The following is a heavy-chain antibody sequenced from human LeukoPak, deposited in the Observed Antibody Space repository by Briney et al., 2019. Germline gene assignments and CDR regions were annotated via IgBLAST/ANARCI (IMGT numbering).Heavy chain of an antibody. J-gene: IGHJ4*02. CDR2: ISYDGSVT. CDR1: GFPFNSYA. Sequence: PGGSLRLSCAASGFPFNSYAVHWVRQAPGKGLEWVAQISYDGSVTSYADSVKGRFTISRDNSKNILYLQMNRLRSEDTAVYYCARGLESCNYAVRADHFDDWGQGTLVAVSS. V-gene: IGHV3-30*04. CDR3: ARGLESCNYAVRADHFDD. D-gene: IGHD2-8*01.